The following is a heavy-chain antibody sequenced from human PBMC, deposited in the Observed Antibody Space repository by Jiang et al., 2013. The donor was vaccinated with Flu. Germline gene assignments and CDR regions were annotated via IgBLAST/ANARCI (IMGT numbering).Heavy chain of an antibody. CDR2: IYYSGST. V-gene: IGHV4-39*01. J-gene: IGHJ4*02. CDR1: GGSISSSSYY. D-gene: IGHD2-21*02. CDR3: ARRVTYCGGDCYSRFDY. Sequence: KPSETLSLTCTVSGGSISSSSYYWGWIRQPPGKGLEWIGSIYYSGSTYYNPSLKSRVTISVDTSKNQFSLKLSSVTAADTAVYYCARRVTYCGGDCYSRFDYWGQGTLVTVSS.